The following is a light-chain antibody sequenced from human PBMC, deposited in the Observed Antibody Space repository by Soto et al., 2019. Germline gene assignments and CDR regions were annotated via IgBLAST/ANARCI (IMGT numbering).Light chain of an antibody. Sequence: QSALTQPASVSGSPGQSITISCTGTSSDVGGYNYVSWYQQHPGIAPKLLIYGVTNRPSGVSTRFSGDKSGNTASLTIYGLQADDEADYHGSSYTSGRTLLYRFGTGTKGTVL. CDR3: SSYTSGRTLLYR. CDR1: SSDVGGYNY. J-gene: IGLJ1*01. CDR2: GVT. V-gene: IGLV2-14*01.